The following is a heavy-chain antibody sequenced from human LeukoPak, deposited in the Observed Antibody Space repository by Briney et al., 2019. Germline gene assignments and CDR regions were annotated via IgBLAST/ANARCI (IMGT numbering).Heavy chain of an antibody. CDR1: GFTFSRYE. V-gene: IGHV3-48*03. Sequence: GGSLRLSCAASGFTFSRYEMNWVRQAPGKGLEWVSYISISGITIYYADSVKGRFTISRDNAKNSLYLQMNSLRAEDTAIYYCAREMGGYPFDYWGQGTLVTVSS. CDR2: ISISGITI. D-gene: IGHD5-12*01. CDR3: AREMGGYPFDY. J-gene: IGHJ4*02.